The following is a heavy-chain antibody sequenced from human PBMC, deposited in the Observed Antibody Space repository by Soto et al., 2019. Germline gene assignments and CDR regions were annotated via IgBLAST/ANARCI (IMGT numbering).Heavy chain of an antibody. Sequence: GGSLRLSCAASGFTLDDYAMHWVRQAPGKGLEWVSGISWNSGSIGYADSVKGRSTISRDNAKNSLYLQMNSLRGEDTAMYYCARSTAMVASEGGWFDYLGQGTLVSASS. J-gene: IGHJ4*02. V-gene: IGHV3-9*01. CDR3: ARSTAMVASEGGWFDY. CDR2: ISWNSGSI. D-gene: IGHD5-18*01. CDR1: GFTLDDYA.